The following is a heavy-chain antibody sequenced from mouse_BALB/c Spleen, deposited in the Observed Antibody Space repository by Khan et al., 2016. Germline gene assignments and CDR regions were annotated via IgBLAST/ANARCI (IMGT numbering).Heavy chain of an antibody. V-gene: IGHV5-12-2*01. CDR1: GFTFSSYT. Sequence: EVELVESGGGLVQPGGSLKLSCAASGFTFSSYTMSWVRQTPEKRLEWVAYISNGGGSTYYPDTVTGRFTISSDNAKNTLYPQMSSLKSEDTAMDDCARERRARADGYFDYVCQGTTRSVS. D-gene: IGHD3-1*01. CDR2: ISNGGGST. CDR3: ARERRARADGYFDY. J-gene: IGHJ2*01.